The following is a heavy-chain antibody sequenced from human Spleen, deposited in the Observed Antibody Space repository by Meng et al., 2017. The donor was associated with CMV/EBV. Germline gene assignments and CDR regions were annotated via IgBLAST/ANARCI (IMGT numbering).Heavy chain of an antibody. D-gene: IGHD1-1*01. V-gene: IGHV1-69*10. CDR2: NIPILGIA. CDR3: AREAYNWNDAEPYYFDY. J-gene: IGHJ4*02. CDR1: GGTFSSYG. Sequence: SVKVSCKASGGTFSSYGISWVRQAPAQGLEWMGGNIPILGIANYAQKFQGRVTITADQSTSTTYMELNSLRSEDTAVYYCAREAYNWNDAEPYYFDYWGQGTLVTVSS.